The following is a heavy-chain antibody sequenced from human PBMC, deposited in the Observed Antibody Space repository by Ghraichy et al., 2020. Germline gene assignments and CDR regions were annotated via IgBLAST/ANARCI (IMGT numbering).Heavy chain of an antibody. J-gene: IGHJ4*02. D-gene: IGHD6-6*01. V-gene: IGHV4-39*07. Sequence: SETLSLTCTVSGGSISSSSYYWGWIRQPPGKGLEWIGSIYYSGSTYYNPSLKSRVTISVDTSKNQFSLKLSSVTAADTAVYYCAREGIAARTYPFDYWGQGTLVTVSS. CDR1: GGSISSSSYY. CDR2: IYYSGST. CDR3: AREGIAARTYPFDY.